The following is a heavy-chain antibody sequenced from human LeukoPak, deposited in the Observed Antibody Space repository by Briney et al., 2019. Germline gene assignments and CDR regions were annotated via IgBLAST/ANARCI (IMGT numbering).Heavy chain of an antibody. CDR3: ATSRAFRGAYYFDH. CDR2: IYYTGST. CDR1: GGSISSYY. J-gene: IGHJ4*02. D-gene: IGHD3-10*01. V-gene: IGHV4-59*01. Sequence: SETLSLTCSISGGSISSYYWSWVRQPPGKGLEWIAYIYYTGSTNYNPSPKSRVTISIDTSKNQFSLKLSSVTAADTAVYYCATSRAFRGAYYFDHWGQGTLVTVSS.